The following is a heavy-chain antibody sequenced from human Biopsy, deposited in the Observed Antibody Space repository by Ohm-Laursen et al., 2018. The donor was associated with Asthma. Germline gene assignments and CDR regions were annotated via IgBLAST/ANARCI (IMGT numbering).Heavy chain of an antibody. CDR2: IWHDGSNK. CDR3: ARDFYDSSGYLHFDY. CDR1: GFTFSSYG. D-gene: IGHD3-22*01. J-gene: IGHJ4*02. V-gene: IGHV3-33*01. Sequence: SLRLSCSASGFTFSSYGMHWVRQAPGKGLEWVAVIWHDGSNKYYADSVKGRFTISRDNSKNTLYLQMNSLRAEDTAVYYCARDFYDSSGYLHFDYWGQGTLVTVSS.